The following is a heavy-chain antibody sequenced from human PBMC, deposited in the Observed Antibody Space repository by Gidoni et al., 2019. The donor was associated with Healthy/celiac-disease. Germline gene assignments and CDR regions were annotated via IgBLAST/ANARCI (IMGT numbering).Heavy chain of an antibody. V-gene: IGHV3-7*01. CDR2: IKQDGSGK. J-gene: IGHJ4*02. CDR1: GFTFSSYW. D-gene: IGHD3-16*01. Sequence: EVQLLESGGGLVQPGGSLRLSCAASGFTFSSYWMSWVRQAPGKGLEWVANIKQDGSGKYYVDSVKGRFTISRDNAKNSLYLQMNSLRAEDTAVYYCARDVTFGGVMGPGAWDYWGQGTLVTVSS. CDR3: ARDVTFGGVMGPGAWDY.